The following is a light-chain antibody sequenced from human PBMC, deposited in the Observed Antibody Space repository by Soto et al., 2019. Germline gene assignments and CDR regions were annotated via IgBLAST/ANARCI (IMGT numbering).Light chain of an antibody. V-gene: IGKV3-20*01. J-gene: IGKJ2*01. CDR2: GAS. CDR3: RQYGSSLMYT. Sequence: EIVLTQSPGTLSLSPGERATLSCRASQSVSSSYLAWYQQKPGQAPRLLIYGASSRATGIPDRFSGSGSGTDFTLTISRLEPEDFAVYYCRQYGSSLMYTFGQGTKLEIK. CDR1: QSVSSSY.